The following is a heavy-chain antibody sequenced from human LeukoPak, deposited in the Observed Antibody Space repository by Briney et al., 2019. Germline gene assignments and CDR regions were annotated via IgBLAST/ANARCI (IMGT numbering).Heavy chain of an antibody. CDR1: GGSISSYY. CDR3: AGGGDGYQTRFDY. V-gene: IGHV4-59*01. J-gene: IGHJ4*02. D-gene: IGHD5-24*01. CDR2: IYYSGSSGST. Sequence: PSETLSLTCTVSGGSISSYYWNWIRQPRAKGLEWIGNIYYSGSSGSTNYNPSLRSRVTTSADTSKNQFSLKMTSVTAADTAVYYCAGGGDGYQTRFDYWGQGTLLTVSS.